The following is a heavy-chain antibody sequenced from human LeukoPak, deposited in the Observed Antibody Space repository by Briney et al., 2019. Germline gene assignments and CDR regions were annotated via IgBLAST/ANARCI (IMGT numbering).Heavy chain of an antibody. CDR1: GGSISNYY. D-gene: IGHD6-13*01. V-gene: IGHV4-4*07. Sequence: PSETLSLTCTVSGGSISNYYWSWLRQPAGKGLEWIGRIYTSGTTTYNPSLTSRVTMSVDTSKNQFSLKVTSVTAADTAVYYCARGLAAAADRALDYWGQGTLVTVSS. J-gene: IGHJ4*02. CDR3: ARGLAAAADRALDY. CDR2: IYTSGTT.